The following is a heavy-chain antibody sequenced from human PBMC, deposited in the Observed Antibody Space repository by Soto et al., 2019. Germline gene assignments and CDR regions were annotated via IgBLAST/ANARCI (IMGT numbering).Heavy chain of an antibody. CDR3: ARDVRHYYVISGYEI. D-gene: IGHD3-22*01. CDR1: GFTFSRYS. CDR2: ISDDGSNK. V-gene: IGHV3-30-3*01. Sequence: QVQLVESGGGVVQPGRSLRLSCAASGFTFSRYSMHWVRQAPGKGLEWVAVISDDGSNKYNADSVKGRFTISRDNSKNTLYLQMNRLSADDAAVYYCARDVRHYYVISGYEIWGQGTLVTVSS. J-gene: IGHJ4*02.